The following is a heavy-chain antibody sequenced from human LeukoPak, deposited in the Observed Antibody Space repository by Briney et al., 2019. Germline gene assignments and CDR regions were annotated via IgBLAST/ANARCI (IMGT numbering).Heavy chain of an antibody. CDR3: ARAPYYYDSSGYSSYFDY. J-gene: IGHJ4*02. CDR2: IIPIFGTA. V-gene: IGHV1-69*13. CDR1: GGTLSSYA. D-gene: IGHD3-22*01. Sequence: SVTVSCTASGGTLSSYAISWVRQAPGQGLEWMGGIIPIFGTANYAQKFQGRVTITADESTSTAYMELSSLRSEDTAVYYCARAPYYYDSSGYSSYFDYWGQGTLVTVSS.